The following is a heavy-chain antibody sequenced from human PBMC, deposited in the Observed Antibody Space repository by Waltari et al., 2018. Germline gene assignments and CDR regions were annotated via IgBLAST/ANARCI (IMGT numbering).Heavy chain of an antibody. D-gene: IGHD5-12*01. CDR2: MSYSGAT. CDR3: ATYIGASVGTAAFDV. V-gene: IGHV4-39*01. Sequence: QLQLQESGPGLVKPSETLSLTCSVSGVSITSTRHYWAWIRQPPGQGLEWIATMSYSGATYSSPSLESRVTVSRDTSKNQLSLKLVSVTAADTAVYYCATYIGASVGTAAFDVWGQGTMVTVSS. CDR1: GVSITSTRHY. J-gene: IGHJ3*01.